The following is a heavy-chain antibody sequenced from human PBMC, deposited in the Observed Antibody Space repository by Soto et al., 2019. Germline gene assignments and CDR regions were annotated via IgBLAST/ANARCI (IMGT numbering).Heavy chain of an antibody. Sequence: QVQLQESGPGLVKPSETLSLTCTVSGGSIRNNYWSWIRQPPGKGLEWVGYIYYTGTSKYNPSLKSRVTISVDSSKNKFSLKLYSVTAADAAVYYCARLGGYYQAFDNWGQGTLVTVSS. CDR3: ARLGGYYQAFDN. J-gene: IGHJ4*02. CDR1: GGSIRNNY. V-gene: IGHV4-59*08. CDR2: IYYTGTS. D-gene: IGHD3-3*01.